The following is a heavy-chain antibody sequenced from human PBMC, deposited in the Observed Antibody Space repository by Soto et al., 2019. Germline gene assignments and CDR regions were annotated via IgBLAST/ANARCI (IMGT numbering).Heavy chain of an antibody. V-gene: IGHV4-34*01. D-gene: IGHD2-15*01. CDR2: INHSGST. CDR1: GGSFIGYY. CDR3: ARGKFPGLYCSGGSCYSPWLDP. J-gene: IGHJ5*02. Sequence: PSETLSLTCAFYGGSFIGYYWSWIRQPPGKGLEWIGEINHSGSTNYNPSLKSRVTISVDTSKNQFSLKLSSVTAADTAVYYCARGKFPGLYCSGGSCYSPWLDPWGQGTLVTVSS.